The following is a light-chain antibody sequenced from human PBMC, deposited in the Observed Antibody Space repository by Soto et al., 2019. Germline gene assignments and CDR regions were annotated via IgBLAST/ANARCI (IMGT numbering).Light chain of an antibody. CDR2: DDS. Sequence: SYELTQTSSVSVAPGQTARISCGGNNIGGKSVHWYQQKPGQAPVVVVYDDSDRPSGIAERFSGSNSGNTATLTISRFEAGDEADYHCQVWDDNSDHHVFGTGTKVTVL. CDR1: NIGGKS. V-gene: IGLV3-21*02. CDR3: QVWDDNSDHHV. J-gene: IGLJ1*01.